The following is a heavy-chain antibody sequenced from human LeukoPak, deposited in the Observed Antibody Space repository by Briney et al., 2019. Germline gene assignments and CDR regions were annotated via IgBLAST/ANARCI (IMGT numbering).Heavy chain of an antibody. Sequence: PGGSLRLSCAASGFTFSSYAMSWVRQAPGKGLEWVSGISGSGGSTYYADSVKGRFTISRDNSKNTLYLQKNSLRAEDTAVYYCAKTTVGYSSGRYPGWPADCWGQGTLVTVSS. CDR2: ISGSGGST. V-gene: IGHV3-23*01. CDR1: GFTFSSYA. D-gene: IGHD6-19*01. CDR3: AKTTVGYSSGRYPGWPADC. J-gene: IGHJ4*02.